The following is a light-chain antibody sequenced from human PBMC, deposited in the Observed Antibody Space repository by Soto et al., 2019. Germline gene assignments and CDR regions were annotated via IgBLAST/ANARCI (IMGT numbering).Light chain of an antibody. CDR1: SSDVGGYKY. CDR2: DVS. V-gene: IGLV2-14*01. Sequence: QSVLTQPASVSGSPGQSITISCTGTSSDVGGYKYVSWYQQHPGKAPKLMIYDVSNRPPGVSNRFSGSKSGNTASLTISGLQAEDEADYYCSSYTSSTTLVFGSGTQLTVL. J-gene: IGLJ7*01. CDR3: SSYTSSTTLV.